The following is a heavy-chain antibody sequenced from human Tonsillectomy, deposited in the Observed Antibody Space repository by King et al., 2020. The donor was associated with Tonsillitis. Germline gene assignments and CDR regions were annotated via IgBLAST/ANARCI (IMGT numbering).Heavy chain of an antibody. D-gene: IGHD5-12*01. J-gene: IGHJ4*02. CDR2: IYPGDSDT. CDR1: GYSFTSQW. V-gene: IGHV5-51*01. Sequence: VQLVESGAEVKKPGESLKISCKGSGYSFTSQWIGWVRQMPGQGLEWMGIIYPGDSDTRYSPSFQGQVTISADQSISTAYLQWSSLKASDTAMYYCARQRGYSAYGPGYWGQGTLVTVSS. CDR3: ARQRGYSAYGPGY.